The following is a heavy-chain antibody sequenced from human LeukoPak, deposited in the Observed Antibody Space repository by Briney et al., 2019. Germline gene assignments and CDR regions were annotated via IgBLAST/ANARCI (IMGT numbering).Heavy chain of an antibody. J-gene: IGHJ4*02. Sequence: SETLSLTCTVSGGSISSSSYYWSWIRQPPGKGLEWIGEINHSGSTNYNPSLKSRVTISVDTSKNQFSLKLSSVTAADTAVYYCARGPEYSSSWYVNYWGQGTLVTVSS. D-gene: IGHD6-13*01. CDR1: GGSISSSSYY. CDR3: ARGPEYSSSWYVNY. V-gene: IGHV4-39*07. CDR2: INHSGST.